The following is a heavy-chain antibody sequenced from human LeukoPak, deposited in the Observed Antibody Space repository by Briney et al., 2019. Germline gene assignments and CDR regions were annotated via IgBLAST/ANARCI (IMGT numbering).Heavy chain of an antibody. D-gene: IGHD3-16*01. CDR1: GGTFSSYA. Sequence: SVKVSCKASGGTFSSYAISWVRQAPGQGLEWMGGIIPIFGTANYAQKFQGRVTITADESTSTAYMELSSLRSEDTAVYYCARWGGIKAKRLDYWGQGTLVTVSS. CDR3: ARWGGIKAKRLDY. V-gene: IGHV1-69*01. CDR2: IIPIFGTA. J-gene: IGHJ4*02.